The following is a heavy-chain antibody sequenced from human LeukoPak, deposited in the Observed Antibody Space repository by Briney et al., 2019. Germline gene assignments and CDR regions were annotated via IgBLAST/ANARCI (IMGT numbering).Heavy chain of an antibody. V-gene: IGHV4-61*08. J-gene: IGHJ4*02. D-gene: IGHD5-18*01. Sequence: ASETLSLTCTVSGGSISSGGYYWSWIRQHPGKGLEWIGYIYYSGSTNYNPSLKSRVTISVDTSKNQFSLKLSSVTAADTAVYYCAGTGYRAYWGQGTLVTVSS. CDR3: AGTGYRAY. CDR2: IYYSGST. CDR1: GGSISSGGYY.